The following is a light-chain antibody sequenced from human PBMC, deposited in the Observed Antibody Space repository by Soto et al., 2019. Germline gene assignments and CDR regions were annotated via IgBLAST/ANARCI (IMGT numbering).Light chain of an antibody. V-gene: IGKV3-15*01. Sequence: EIVMTQSPATLSVSPGERATLSCRASQSVSGNLAWYQQKPGQAPRLLIYAASTRATGIPARFSGSGSGTEFTLTISSLQSEDFAVYYFKQYNNWPPITFGPGTKVDIK. CDR2: AAS. J-gene: IGKJ3*01. CDR3: KQYNNWPPIT. CDR1: QSVSGN.